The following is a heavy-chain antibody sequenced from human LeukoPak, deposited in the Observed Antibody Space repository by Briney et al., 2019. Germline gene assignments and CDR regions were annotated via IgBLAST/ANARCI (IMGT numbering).Heavy chain of an antibody. CDR3: VHGLAYYNDSSGRFQH. D-gene: IGHD3-22*01. CDR1: GLSLSTKGMG. Sequence: ESGPTLVKPTETLTLTCAFSGLSLSTKGMGVGWIRQPPGKALEWLALFYWDGDRRYNPSLKSRLTITKDTSKNQVVLTMTNMDPVDTATYYCVHGLAYYNDSSGRFQHWGQGTLVIVSS. CDR2: FYWDGDR. J-gene: IGHJ1*01. V-gene: IGHV2-5*02.